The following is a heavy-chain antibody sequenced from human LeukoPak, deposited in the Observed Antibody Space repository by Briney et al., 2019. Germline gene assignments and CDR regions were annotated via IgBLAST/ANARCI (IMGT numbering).Heavy chain of an antibody. D-gene: IGHD2/OR15-2a*01. CDR1: GGSIGNYY. Sequence: SETLSLTCSVSGGSIGNYYWNWLRQPAGKGLEWIGRIYASGSTNYNPSLKSRVTISMDKSKNHFSLNLKSVTAADTAFYYCARDFYGDDGHHPFDYWGQGIQVTVSS. J-gene: IGHJ4*02. CDR3: ARDFYGDDGHHPFDY. CDR2: IYASGST. V-gene: IGHV4-4*07.